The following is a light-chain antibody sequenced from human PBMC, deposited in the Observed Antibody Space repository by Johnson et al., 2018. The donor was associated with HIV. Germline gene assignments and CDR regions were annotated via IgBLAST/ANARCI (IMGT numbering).Light chain of an antibody. Sequence: QSVLTQSPSVSAAPGQKVTISCSGSSSNIGNNYVSWYQELPGTAPKLLIYENNKRPSGIPDRFSGSKSGTSATLGITGLQTGDEADYYFGTWDSSLSAALYVFGTGTKVTVL. CDR1: SSNIGNNY. CDR3: GTWDSSLSAALYV. V-gene: IGLV1-51*02. CDR2: ENN. J-gene: IGLJ1*01.